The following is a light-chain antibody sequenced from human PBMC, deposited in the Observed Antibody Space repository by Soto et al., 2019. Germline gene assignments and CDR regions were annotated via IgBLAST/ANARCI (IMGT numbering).Light chain of an antibody. Sequence: DIVLTQSPGTLSLSPGERATLSCRASQIISSTYLGWYQQKPGQAPRLLIYGASRRATCIPDRFSGSGSGTDFTLTISSLEPEDFAVYYCQHYCTSPYTVGERTKLETK. CDR1: QIISSTY. V-gene: IGKV3-20*01. CDR3: QHYCTSPYT. CDR2: GAS. J-gene: IGKJ2*01.